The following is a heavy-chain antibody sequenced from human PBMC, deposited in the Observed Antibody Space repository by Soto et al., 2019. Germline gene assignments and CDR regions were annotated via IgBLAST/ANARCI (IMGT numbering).Heavy chain of an antibody. CDR1: GYTFTSYD. CDR2: MNPNSGNT. D-gene: IGHD6-13*01. J-gene: IGHJ6*02. CDR3: ARRGYSSSWYYFYYYGMDV. V-gene: IGHV1-8*01. Sequence: QVQLVQSGAEVKKPGASVKVSCKASGYTFTSYDINWVRQATGQGLEWMGWMNPNSGNTDYAQKFQGRVTMTRNTSISTAYMELSSLISEDTAVYYCARRGYSSSWYYFYYYGMDVWGQGTTVTVSS.